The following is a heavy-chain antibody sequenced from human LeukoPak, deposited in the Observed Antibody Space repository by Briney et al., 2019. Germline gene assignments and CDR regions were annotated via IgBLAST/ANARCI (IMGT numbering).Heavy chain of an antibody. CDR3: ARDKRWQQLVGFLDY. V-gene: IGHV3-30-3*01. D-gene: IGHD6-13*01. CDR2: ISYDGSNK. CDR1: GFTFSSYA. Sequence: QPGRSLRLSCAASGFTFSSYAMHWVRQAPGKGLEWVAVISYDGSNKYYADSVKGRFTISRDNSKNTLYLQMNSLRAEDTAVYYCARDKRWQQLVGFLDYWGQGTLVTVSS. J-gene: IGHJ4*02.